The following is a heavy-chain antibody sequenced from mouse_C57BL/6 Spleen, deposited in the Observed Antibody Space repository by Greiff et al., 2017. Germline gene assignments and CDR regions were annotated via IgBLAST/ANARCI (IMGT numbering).Heavy chain of an antibody. D-gene: IGHD2-2*01. Sequence: QVQLQQSGAELVKPGASVKMSCKASGYTFTTYPIEWMKQNHGKSLEWIGNFHPYNDDTKYNEKFKGKATLTVEKSSSTVYLELSRLTSYDSAVYYCVLWGYDRGYYFDYWGQGTTLTVSS. CDR1: GYTFTTYP. V-gene: IGHV1-47*01. CDR3: VLWGYDRGYYFDY. CDR2: FHPYNDDT. J-gene: IGHJ2*01.